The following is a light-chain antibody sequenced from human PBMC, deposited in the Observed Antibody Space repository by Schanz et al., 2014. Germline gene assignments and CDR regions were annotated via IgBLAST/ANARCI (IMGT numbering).Light chain of an antibody. J-gene: IGKJ2*01. V-gene: IGKV3-20*01. Sequence: EIVLTQSPGTLSLSPGERATLSCRASQSLSSDYLAWYQQRPGQAPRLLIYGASSRATGTPDRFSGSGSGTDFTLTISRLEPEDFAVYYCQQYGSSPLYTFGQGTKLEIK. CDR3: QQYGSSPLYT. CDR1: QSLSSDY. CDR2: GAS.